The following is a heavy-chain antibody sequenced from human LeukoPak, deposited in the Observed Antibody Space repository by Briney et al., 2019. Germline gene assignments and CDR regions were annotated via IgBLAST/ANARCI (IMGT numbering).Heavy chain of an antibody. J-gene: IGHJ4*02. CDR3: AGRPTGYSSGYIH. CDR1: GFAVGSNY. Sequence: PGGSLRLSCVASGFAVGSNYMSWVRQAPEKGLDWVSVISGSAHKIRYADSVKGRFTISRDNSENIVYLQMNNLRVEDTAVYYCAGRPTGYSSGYIHWGQGTLVTVSS. CDR2: ISGSAHKI. V-gene: IGHV3-53*01. D-gene: IGHD5-18*01.